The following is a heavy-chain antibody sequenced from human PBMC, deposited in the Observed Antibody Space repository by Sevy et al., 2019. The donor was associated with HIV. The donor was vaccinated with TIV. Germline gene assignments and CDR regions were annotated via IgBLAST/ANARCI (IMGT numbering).Heavy chain of an antibody. Sequence: GGSLRLSCAASGFTFSSYAMHWDRQAPGKGLEWVAVISYDGSNKYYADSVKGRFTISRDNSKNTLYLQMNSLRAEDTAVYYYARVPWGYYDYVWGSYRHPSGDYWGQGTLVTVSS. D-gene: IGHD3-16*02. CDR2: ISYDGSNK. CDR3: ARVPWGYYDYVWGSYRHPSGDY. J-gene: IGHJ4*02. CDR1: GFTFSSYA. V-gene: IGHV3-30-3*01.